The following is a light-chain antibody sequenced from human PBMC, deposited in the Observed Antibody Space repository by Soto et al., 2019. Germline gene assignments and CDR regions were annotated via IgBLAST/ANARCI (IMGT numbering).Light chain of an antibody. CDR3: SSYTRRRTIA. V-gene: IGLV2-14*01. Sequence: QSALTQPASVSGSPGQSITISCTGTISDVGGYNYVSLYQQHPGKAPKLMIYDVSKRPSGVSNRFSGSKSGNTASLTISGLQAEDEAAYYCSSYTRRRTIALGNGTKATVL. CDR1: ISDVGGYNY. CDR2: DVS. J-gene: IGLJ1*01.